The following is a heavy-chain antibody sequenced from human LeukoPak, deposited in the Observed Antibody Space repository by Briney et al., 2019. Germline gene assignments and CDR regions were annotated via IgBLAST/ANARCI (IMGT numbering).Heavy chain of an antibody. CDR2: INAGNGNT. V-gene: IGHV1-3*01. CDR3: ASSELLAVYNWFDP. J-gene: IGHJ5*02. CDR1: GCTFTSYA. Sequence: ASVKVSCKASGCTFTSYAMHWVRQAPAQRLEWMGWINAGNGNTKYSQKFQGRVTITRDTSASTAYMELSSLRSEDTAVYYCASSELLAVYNWFDPWGQGTLVTVSS. D-gene: IGHD1-26*01.